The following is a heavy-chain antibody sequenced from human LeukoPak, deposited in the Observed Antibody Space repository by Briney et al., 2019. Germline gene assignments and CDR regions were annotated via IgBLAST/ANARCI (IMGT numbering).Heavy chain of an antibody. CDR3: ARASYSSRGYYYYYMDV. D-gene: IGHD6-13*01. V-gene: IGHV1-8*03. CDR1: GYTFTSYD. CDR2: MNPNSGNT. Sequence: GASVKVSCKASGYTFTSYDINWVRQAPGQGLEWMGWMNPNSGNTVYAQKFQGRVTITRNTSISTAYMQLSSLRSEDTAVYYCARASYSSRGYYYYYMDVWGKGTTVTVSS. J-gene: IGHJ6*03.